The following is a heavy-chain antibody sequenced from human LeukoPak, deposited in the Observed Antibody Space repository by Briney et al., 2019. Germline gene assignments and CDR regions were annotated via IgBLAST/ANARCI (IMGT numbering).Heavy chain of an antibody. CDR2: ISAYNGNT. D-gene: IGHD3-16*01. J-gene: IGHJ4*02. CDR3: ARVRYRLAETYIDY. V-gene: IGHV1-18*01. Sequence: ASVKVSCKASGYTFTSYGISWVRQAPGQGLEWMGWISAYNGNTNYAQKLQGRVTITTDTSTSTAYMELRSLRSDDTAVYYCARVRYRLAETYIDYWGQGTLVTVSS. CDR1: GYTFTSYG.